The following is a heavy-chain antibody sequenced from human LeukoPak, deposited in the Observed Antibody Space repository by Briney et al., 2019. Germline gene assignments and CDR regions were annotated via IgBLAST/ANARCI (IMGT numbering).Heavy chain of an antibody. CDR2: ISGSGGST. Sequence: GGSLRLSCATSGFPFSSSGMSWVRQAPGKGLEWVSAISGSGGSTYYADSVKGRFTISRDNSKNTLYLQMNSLRAEDTAVYYCAKGGSSGWPFDYWGQGTLVTVSS. V-gene: IGHV3-23*01. J-gene: IGHJ4*02. CDR3: AKGGSSGWPFDY. D-gene: IGHD6-19*01. CDR1: GFPFSSSG.